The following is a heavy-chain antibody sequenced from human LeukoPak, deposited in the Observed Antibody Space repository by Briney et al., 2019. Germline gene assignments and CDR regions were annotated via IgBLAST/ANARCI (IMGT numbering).Heavy chain of an antibody. CDR1: GFTFDDYA. D-gene: IGHD6-19*01. CDR3: AKTHRNGRSGWTWGDFDY. J-gene: IGHJ4*02. CDR2: ISGDGGST. Sequence: SGGSLRPSCAAAGFTFDDYAMHWVRQAPGKGLEWVSLISGDGGSTYYADSVKGRFTISRDNSKNSLYLQMNSLRTEDTALYYCAKTHRNGRSGWTWGDFDYWGQGTLVTVSS. V-gene: IGHV3-43*02.